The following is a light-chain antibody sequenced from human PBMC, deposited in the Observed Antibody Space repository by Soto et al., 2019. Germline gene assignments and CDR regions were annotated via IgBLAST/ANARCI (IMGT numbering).Light chain of an antibody. CDR1: QSVSSS. V-gene: IGKV3-15*01. CDR3: QQYIDCPPGT. CDR2: DTS. J-gene: IGKJ1*01. Sequence: EIVVTQSPATLSVSPGERVTLSCRASQSVSSSLAWYQQRPGQAPRLLIYDTSTRAAGISARFSGSGSGTEFTLTISSLQSEDFAVYYCQQYIDCPPGTFGHGTAVEIK.